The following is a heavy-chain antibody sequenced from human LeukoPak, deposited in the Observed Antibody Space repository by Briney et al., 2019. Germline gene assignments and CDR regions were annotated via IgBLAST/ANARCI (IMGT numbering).Heavy chain of an antibody. J-gene: IGHJ5*02. CDR1: GGSISSGGYY. CDR3: ACTHIAVARWFDP. V-gene: IGHV4-61*02. CDR2: IYTSGST. D-gene: IGHD6-19*01. Sequence: SQTLSLTCTVSGGSISSGGYYWSWIRQPAGKGLEWIGRIYTSGSTNYNPSLKSRVTMSVDTSKNQFSLKLSSVTAADTAVYYCACTHIAVARWFDPWGQGTLVTVSS.